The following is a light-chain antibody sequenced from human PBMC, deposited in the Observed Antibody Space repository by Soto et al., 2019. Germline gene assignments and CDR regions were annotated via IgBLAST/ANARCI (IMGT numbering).Light chain of an antibody. V-gene: IGKV1-39*01. CDR2: AAL. J-gene: IGKJ1*01. Sequence: DIQMTQSPSSLSASVGDRVTITCRASQSISSHLNWYQQKPGKAPKLLIYAALGLQSGVPSRFSGSGSGTDFTLTISSLQPEDFATYYCQQSYSSLWTFGQGTKVEIK. CDR3: QQSYSSLWT. CDR1: QSISSH.